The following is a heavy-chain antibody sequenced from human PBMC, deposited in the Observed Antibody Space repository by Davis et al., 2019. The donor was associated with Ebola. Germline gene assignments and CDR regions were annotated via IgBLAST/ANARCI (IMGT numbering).Heavy chain of an antibody. Sequence: PGGSLRLSCVTSGFTFSIYSLNWVRQAPGKGPEWVAHSSTSDEHISYAESVKGRFTVSRDNAQNSLHLQMNSLRDEDTGVYYCARRILISSRGAMDVWGQGTTVTVSS. J-gene: IGHJ6*02. CDR2: SSTSDEHI. CDR3: ARRILISSRGAMDV. D-gene: IGHD2-15*01. CDR1: GFTFSIYS. V-gene: IGHV3-48*02.